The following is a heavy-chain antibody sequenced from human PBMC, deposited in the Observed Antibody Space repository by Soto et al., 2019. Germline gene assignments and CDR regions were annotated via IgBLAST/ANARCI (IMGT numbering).Heavy chain of an antibody. CDR3: ARVMITFGGVIVNDTPDY. V-gene: IGHV3-21*01. CDR2: ISSSSSYI. CDR1: GFTFSSYS. D-gene: IGHD3-16*02. Sequence: GGSLRLSCAASGFTFSSYSMNWVRQAPGKGLEWVSSISSSSSYIYYADSVKGRFTISRDNAKNSLYLQMNSLRAEDTAVYYCARVMITFGGVIVNDTPDYWGQGTLVTVSS. J-gene: IGHJ4*02.